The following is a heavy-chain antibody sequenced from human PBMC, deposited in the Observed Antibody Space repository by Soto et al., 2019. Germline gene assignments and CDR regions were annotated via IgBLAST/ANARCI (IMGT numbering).Heavy chain of an antibody. V-gene: IGHV1-18*01. CDR1: GYTFTSFG. CDR2: IAAYNGKT. CDR3: ARVGYSYGYQQSDF. D-gene: IGHD5-18*01. Sequence: ASVKVSCKASGYTFTSFGISWVRQAPGQGFQRMGWIAAYNGKTDYAQRVQGRMTLTTDASTNTAYMELRNLRSDDTAVYYCARVGYSYGYQQSDFWGQGTLVTVSS. J-gene: IGHJ4*02.